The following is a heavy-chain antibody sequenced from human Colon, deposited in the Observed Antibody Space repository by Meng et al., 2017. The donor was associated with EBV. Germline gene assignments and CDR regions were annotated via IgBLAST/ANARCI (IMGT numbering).Heavy chain of an antibody. D-gene: IGHD3-9*01. V-gene: IGHV4-34*01. CDR3: ARVPTTGYKDH. J-gene: IGHJ4*02. Sequence: VLVRRLGAGLLKPSETLSLTCTVNGGSFSGYVWSWVRQPPGKGMEWIGEVSHPGSANYNPYLKSRVTISVDASEKQFSLRLTSVTAADSAVYYCARVPTTGYKDHWGQGTLVTVSS. CDR1: GGSFSGYV. CDR2: VSHPGSA.